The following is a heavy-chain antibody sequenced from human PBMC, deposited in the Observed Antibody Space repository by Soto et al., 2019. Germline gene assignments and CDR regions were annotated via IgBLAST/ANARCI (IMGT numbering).Heavy chain of an antibody. CDR2: IIPIFGTA. CDR3: ARDPESSSWYDYFDY. V-gene: IGHV1-69*13. CDR1: GGTFSSYA. J-gene: IGHJ4*02. D-gene: IGHD6-13*01. Sequence: SVKVSCKASGGTFSSYAISWVRQAPGQGLEWMGGIIPIFGTANYAQKFQGRVTITGDASTSTAYMELSSLRSEDTAVYYCARDPESSSWYDYFDYWGQGTLVTVSS.